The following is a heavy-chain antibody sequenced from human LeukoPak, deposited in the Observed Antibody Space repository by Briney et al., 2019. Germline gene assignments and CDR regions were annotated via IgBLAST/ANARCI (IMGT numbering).Heavy chain of an antibody. CDR1: GGSISSSSYY. CDR3: ARDNYDSSGFQAQSFDY. J-gene: IGHJ4*02. Sequence: SETLSLTCTVSGGSISSSSYYWGWIRQPPGKGLEWIGSIYYSGSTYYNPSLKSRVTISVDTSKNQFSLKLSSVTAADTAVYYCARDNYDSSGFQAQSFDYWGQGTLVTVSS. CDR2: IYYSGST. V-gene: IGHV4-39*07. D-gene: IGHD3-22*01.